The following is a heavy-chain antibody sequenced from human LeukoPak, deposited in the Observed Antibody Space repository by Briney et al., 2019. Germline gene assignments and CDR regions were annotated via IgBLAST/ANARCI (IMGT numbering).Heavy chain of an antibody. D-gene: IGHD3-22*01. Sequence: GGSLRLSCAASGFSFSSYDMHWVRQAPGKGLEWVAVIWYDGSNKSVKGRFTISRDNSKNTLYLQMNSLRAEDTAVYYCAKNPEPYDSSQNGWGQGTLVTVSS. CDR1: GFSFSSYD. CDR2: IWYDGSNK. V-gene: IGHV3-33*06. J-gene: IGHJ4*02. CDR3: AKNPEPYDSSQNG.